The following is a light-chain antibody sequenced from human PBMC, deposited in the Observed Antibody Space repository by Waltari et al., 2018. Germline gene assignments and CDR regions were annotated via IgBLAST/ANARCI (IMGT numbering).Light chain of an antibody. Sequence: EIVLTQSPGTLSLSPGERATLSCRASQSVNNRYLAWYQQKPGQAPRLLTFGASSRATGIPDRFSGSGSGTDFSLTISRLEPEDSAVYYCQQYGGSPGTFGGGTKVEIK. J-gene: IGKJ4*01. CDR3: QQYGGSPGT. V-gene: IGKV3-20*01. CDR2: GAS. CDR1: QSVNNRY.